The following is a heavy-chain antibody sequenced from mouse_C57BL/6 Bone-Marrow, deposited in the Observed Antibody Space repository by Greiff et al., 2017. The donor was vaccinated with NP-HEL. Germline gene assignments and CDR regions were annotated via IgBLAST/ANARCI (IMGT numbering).Heavy chain of an antibody. V-gene: IGHV1-54*01. J-gene: IGHJ4*01. CDR2: INPGSGGT. CDR1: GYAFTTYL. Sequence: QVQLKESGAELVRPGTSVKVSCKASGYAFTTYLIEWVKQRPGQGLEWIGVINPGSGGTNYNEKFKGKATLTADKSSSTAYMQLSSLTSEDSAVYFCARGDYDALYAMDYWGQGTSVTVSS. D-gene: IGHD2-4*01. CDR3: ARGDYDALYAMDY.